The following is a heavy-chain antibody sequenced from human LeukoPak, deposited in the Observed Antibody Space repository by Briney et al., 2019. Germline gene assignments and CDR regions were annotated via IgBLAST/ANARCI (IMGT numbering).Heavy chain of an antibody. CDR3: ARVNSPSGSYSNDY. CDR1: GFTFSSYE. Sequence: GGSLRLSCAASGFTFSSYEMNWVRQAPGKGLEWVSYISSSGSTIYYADSVKGRFTISRDNAKNSLYLQMSSLRAEDTAVYYCARVNSPSGSYSNDYWGQGTLVTVSS. CDR2: ISSSGSTI. D-gene: IGHD1-26*01. J-gene: IGHJ4*02. V-gene: IGHV3-48*03.